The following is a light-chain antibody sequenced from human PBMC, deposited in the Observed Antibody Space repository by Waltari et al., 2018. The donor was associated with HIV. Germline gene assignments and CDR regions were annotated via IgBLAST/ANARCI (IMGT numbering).Light chain of an antibody. CDR3: QQYSDFPVT. Sequence: DIQMPQSPSTLSASIGGRVTITCRASRSIGNWLAWYQQRPGQAPNLLISKASNLEGGVPSNFSGSGSGTHFTLTISGLRPDDFATYYCQQYSDFPVTFGQGTKL. J-gene: IGKJ2*01. CDR2: KAS. V-gene: IGKV1-5*03. CDR1: RSIGNW.